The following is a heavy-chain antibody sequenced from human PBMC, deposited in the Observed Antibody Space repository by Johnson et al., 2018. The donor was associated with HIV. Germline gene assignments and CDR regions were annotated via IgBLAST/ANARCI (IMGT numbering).Heavy chain of an antibody. D-gene: IGHD2-2*01. CDR2: IKQDGSEK. J-gene: IGHJ3*02. CDR3: ARGIVVVPAADAFDI. CDR1: GFTFSSYW. V-gene: IGHV3-7*01. Sequence: VQLVESGGGLVQPGGSLRLSCAASGFTFSSYWMSWVRQAPGKGLEWVANIKQDGSEKYYVDSVKGRFTISRDNAKNSLYLQMNSLRAEDTAVYYCARGIVVVPAADAFDIWGQGTMVTVSS.